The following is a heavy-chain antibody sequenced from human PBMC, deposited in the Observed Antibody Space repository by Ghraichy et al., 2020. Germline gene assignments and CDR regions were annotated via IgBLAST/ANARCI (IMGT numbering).Heavy chain of an antibody. V-gene: IGHV1-46*03. J-gene: IGHJ6*03. Sequence: ASVKVSCKASGHTFNTYYVHWVRQAPGQGLKWMGVIDPSTGGTAYAQRFQGRVSLTRDTSTSTIFLEVSSLRSEDTAMYYCAGSNTSYYMDVWGKGTAVTVSS. CDR2: IDPSTGGT. CDR1: GHTFNTYY. D-gene: IGHD2-2*01. CDR3: AGSNTSYYMDV.